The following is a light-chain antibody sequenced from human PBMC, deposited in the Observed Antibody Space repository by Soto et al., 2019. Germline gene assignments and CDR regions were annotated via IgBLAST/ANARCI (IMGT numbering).Light chain of an antibody. Sequence: QSALTQPPSASGSPGQSVTISGTGTSSYVGGYDYVSWYQQHPGKAPKLMIYEVTKRPSGVPDRFSGSKSGNTASLTVSGLQAEDEADYYCSSYAGSNNFVFGTGTKLTVL. J-gene: IGLJ1*01. CDR3: SSYAGSNNFV. CDR1: SSYVGGYDY. V-gene: IGLV2-8*01. CDR2: EVT.